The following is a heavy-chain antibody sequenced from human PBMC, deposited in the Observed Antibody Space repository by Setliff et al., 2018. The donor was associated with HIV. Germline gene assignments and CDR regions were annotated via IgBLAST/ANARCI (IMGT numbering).Heavy chain of an antibody. D-gene: IGHD5-18*01. CDR2: INHSGST. Sequence: SETLSLTCAVYGGSFSGYYWSWIRQPPGKGLEWIGEINHSGSTNYNPSLKSRVTISVGTSKNQFSLKLSSVTAADTAVYYCAVSRGYSYGFGYWGQGTLVTVSS. CDR3: AVSRGYSYGFGY. V-gene: IGHV4-34*01. J-gene: IGHJ4*02. CDR1: GGSFSGYY.